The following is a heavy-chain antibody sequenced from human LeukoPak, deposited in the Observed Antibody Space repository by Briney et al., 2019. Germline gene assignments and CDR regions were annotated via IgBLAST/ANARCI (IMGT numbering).Heavy chain of an antibody. J-gene: IGHJ6*02. CDR2: IAYSWST. V-gene: IGHV4-59*08. Sequence: ASEPLSLTCTVSGDSISSYYWSWIRRPPGKGLEWIGYIAYSWSTNYNPSLKRRVTIAVDTSKNQFSLKLSSMTAADTAVYYCARNLDAGRLLNYYYYRMDVWGQGTTVTVSS. D-gene: IGHD6-25*01. CDR1: GDSISSYY. CDR3: ARNLDAGRLLNYYYYRMDV.